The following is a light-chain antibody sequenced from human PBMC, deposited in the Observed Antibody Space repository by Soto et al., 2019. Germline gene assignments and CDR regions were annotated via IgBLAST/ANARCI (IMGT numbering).Light chain of an antibody. V-gene: IGKV1-39*01. CDR3: QQTFSSPRT. CDR2: TTT. J-gene: IGKJ1*01. Sequence: DIQMAQSPPSLSASVGDRVSISCRASQNISTYLYWYQQKPGKAPNLLIYTTTNLQNGVPSRFSGSGSGTDFTLTITSLQPEDFVTYYCQQTFSSPRTFGQGTKVDIK. CDR1: QNISTY.